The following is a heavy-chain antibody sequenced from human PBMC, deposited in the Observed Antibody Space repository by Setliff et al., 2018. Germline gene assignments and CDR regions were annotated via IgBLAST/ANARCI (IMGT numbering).Heavy chain of an antibody. CDR2: INPKSGVT. CDR1: GYTFTGYF. D-gene: IGHD3-9*01. CDR3: ARLTEERWQQLAPNWFDP. Sequence: WASVKVSCKTSGYTFTGYFIHWVRQAPRQGLEWLGWINPKSGVTSYAQSFQGRIAMTRDTSINTVYMELNSLTSDDAAVYYCARLTEERWQQLAPNWFDPWGQGTLVTVSS. V-gene: IGHV1-2*02. J-gene: IGHJ5*02.